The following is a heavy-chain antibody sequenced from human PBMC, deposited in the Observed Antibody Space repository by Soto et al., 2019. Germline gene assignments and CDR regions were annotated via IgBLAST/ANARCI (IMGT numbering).Heavy chain of an antibody. Sequence: SETLSLTCAVSGGSISSSNWWSWVRQPPGKGLEWIGEIYHSGSTNYNPSLKSRVTISVDKSKNQFSLKLSSVTAADTAVYYCAKVVVVAATQYHWQDDAFDIWGQGTMVTVSS. CDR1: GGSISSSNW. CDR3: AKVVVVAATQYHWQDDAFDI. CDR2: IYHSGST. V-gene: IGHV4-4*02. D-gene: IGHD2-15*01. J-gene: IGHJ3*02.